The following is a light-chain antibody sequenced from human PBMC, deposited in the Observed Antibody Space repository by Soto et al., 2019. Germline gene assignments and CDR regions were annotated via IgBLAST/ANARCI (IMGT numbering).Light chain of an antibody. CDR2: AAS. CDR1: QSISSY. Sequence: DIQITQSPSSLSSSVRDRFTITCRASQSISSYLNWYQQKPGKAPKLLIYAASSLQSGVPSRFSGSGSGTDFTLTISSLQPEDFATYYCQQSYSTPQTFGQGTKVDIK. J-gene: IGKJ1*01. V-gene: IGKV1-39*01. CDR3: QQSYSTPQT.